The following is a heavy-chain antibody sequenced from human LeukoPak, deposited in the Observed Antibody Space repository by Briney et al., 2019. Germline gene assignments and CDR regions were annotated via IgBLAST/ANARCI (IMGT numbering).Heavy chain of an antibody. J-gene: IGHJ4*02. D-gene: IGHD4-23*01. CDR1: GGSISSSSYY. CDR2: IYYSGST. V-gene: IGHV4-39*01. Sequence: SETLSLTCTASGGSISSSSYYWGWIRQPPGKGLEWIGSIYYSGSTYYNPSLKSRVTISVDTSKNQFSLKLSSVTAADTAVYYCARLSNGGSDYWGQGTLVTVSS. CDR3: ARLSNGGSDY.